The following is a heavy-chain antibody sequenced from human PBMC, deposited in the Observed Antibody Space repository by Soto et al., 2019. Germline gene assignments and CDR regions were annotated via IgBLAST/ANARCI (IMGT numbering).Heavy chain of an antibody. D-gene: IGHD3-3*01. V-gene: IGHV4-31*03. CDR3: ARSPPNGVVIMGLFDY. CDR1: GGSISSGGYY. Sequence: QVQLQESGPGLVKPSQTLSLTCTVAGGSISSGGYYWSWIRQHPGTGLEWIGYIYYSGRTYYNPSLKSRVTISVDTSKNQFSLKLSSVTAADTVVYYCARSPPNGVVIMGLFDYWGQGTLVTVSS. J-gene: IGHJ4*02. CDR2: IYYSGRT.